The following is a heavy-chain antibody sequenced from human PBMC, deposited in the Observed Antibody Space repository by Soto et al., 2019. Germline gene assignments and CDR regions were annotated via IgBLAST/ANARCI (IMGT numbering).Heavy chain of an antibody. J-gene: IGHJ1*01. Sequence: QGHLMQSGAEVKKPGSSVKVSCKASRGTFSGYAISWVRQRPGRGLEWMGGIIPIFGITTYAEKYQGRITIAADESTGTAFMDLRSLISEDTAVYYCARDPRSITGTTSSEDFQFWGPGTLVSVSS. CDR3: ARDPRSITGTTSSEDFQF. CDR2: IIPIFGIT. D-gene: IGHD1-20*01. CDR1: RGTFSGYA. V-gene: IGHV1-69*01.